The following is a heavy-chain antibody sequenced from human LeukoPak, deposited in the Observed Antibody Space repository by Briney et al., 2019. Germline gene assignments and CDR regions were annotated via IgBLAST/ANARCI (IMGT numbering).Heavy chain of an antibody. J-gene: IGHJ4*02. CDR1: GGSISSSTYY. D-gene: IGHD2-15*01. V-gene: IGHV4-39*02. Sequence: SETLSLTCTVSGGSISSSTYYWGWIRQPPGKGLEWIASIYYSGSTYYNPSLKSRVTISVDTSKNQFSLKLSSVTAADTAVYYCARDMPDCSGGSCHFDYWAREPWSPSPQ. CDR2: IYYSGST. CDR3: ARDMPDCSGGSCHFDY.